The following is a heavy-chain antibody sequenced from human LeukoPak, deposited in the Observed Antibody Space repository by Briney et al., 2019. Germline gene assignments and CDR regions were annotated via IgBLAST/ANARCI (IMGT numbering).Heavy chain of an antibody. CDR1: GFTFSSYW. CDR2: IKQDGSEK. V-gene: IGHV3-7*01. Sequence: GGSLRLSCAASGFTFSSYWMSWVRQAPGKGLEWVANIKQDGSEKYYVDSVKGRFTISRDNAKNSLYLQMNSLRAEDTAVYYCARVIKTDDCSSTSCYLPPFYFDYWGQGTLVTVSS. J-gene: IGHJ4*02. D-gene: IGHD2-2*01. CDR3: ARVIKTDDCSSTSCYLPPFYFDY.